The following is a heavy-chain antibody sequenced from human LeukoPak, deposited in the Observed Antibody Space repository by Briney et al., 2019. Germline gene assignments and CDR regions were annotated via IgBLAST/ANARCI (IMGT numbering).Heavy chain of an antibody. D-gene: IGHD3-22*01. CDR1: GGSFSGYY. J-gene: IGHJ6*03. CDR2: INHSGST. V-gene: IGHV4-34*01. CDR3: ARGSGYYDAYYYMDV. Sequence: SETLSLTCAVYGGSFSGYYWSCIRQPPGKGLEWIGEINHSGSTNYNPSLKSRVTISVDTSKNQFSLKLSSVTAADTAVYYCARGSGYYDAYYYMDVWGKGTTVTVSS.